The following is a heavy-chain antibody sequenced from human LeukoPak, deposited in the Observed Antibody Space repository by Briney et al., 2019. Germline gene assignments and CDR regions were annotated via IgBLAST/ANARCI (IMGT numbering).Heavy chain of an antibody. CDR1: GGSFSGYY. D-gene: IGHD6-19*01. CDR2: INHSGST. V-gene: IGHV4-34*01. J-gene: IGHJ1*01. CDR3: ARGDGITVAGTLGYFQH. Sequence: PSETLSLTCAVYGGSFSGYYWSWIRQPPGKGLEWIGEINHSGSTNYNPSLKSRVTISVDTSKNQFSLKLSSVTAADTAVYYCARGDGITVAGTLGYFQHWGQGTLVTVSS.